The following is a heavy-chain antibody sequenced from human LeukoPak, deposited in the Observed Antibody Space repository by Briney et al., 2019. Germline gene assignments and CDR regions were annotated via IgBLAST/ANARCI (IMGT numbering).Heavy chain of an antibody. CDR3: ARVGSYLTSWDY. D-gene: IGHD3-10*01. V-gene: IGHV3-21*01. CDR2: ISSSSSYI. J-gene: IGHJ4*02. Sequence: GGSLRLSCAASGFTFSSYSMNWVRPAPGKGLEWVSSISSSSSYIYYADSVKGRFTISRDNAKNSLYLQMNSLRAEDTAVYYCARVGSYLTSWDYWGQGTLVTVSS. CDR1: GFTFSSYS.